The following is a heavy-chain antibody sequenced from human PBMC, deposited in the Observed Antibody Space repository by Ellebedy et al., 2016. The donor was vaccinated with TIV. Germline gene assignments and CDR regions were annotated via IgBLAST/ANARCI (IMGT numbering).Heavy chain of an antibody. CDR1: GFTFTTFW. J-gene: IGHJ4*02. CDR3: ARENWYNDY. V-gene: IGHV3-7*04. Sequence: GESLKISCAASGFTFTTFWMSWVRQAPGKGLVWVGNINQDGSETCYGDSVKGRFTISRDNAKTSVYLQMNSLRAEDTAVYYCARENWYNDYWGQGTLVTVSS. CDR2: INQDGSET. D-gene: IGHD1/OR15-1a*01.